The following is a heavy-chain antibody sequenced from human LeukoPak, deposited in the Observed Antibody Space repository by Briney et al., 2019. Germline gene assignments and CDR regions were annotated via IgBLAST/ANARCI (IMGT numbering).Heavy chain of an antibody. CDR2: ISGSGGST. Sequence: SGGSLRLSCAASGFTFSSYGMSWVRQAPGKGLEWVSAISGSGGSTYYADSVKGRFTISRDNSKNTLYLQMNSLRAEDTAVYYCAKRERYYYDSSGFEDYWGQGTLVTVSS. CDR3: AKRERYYYDSSGFEDY. CDR1: GFTFSSYG. J-gene: IGHJ4*02. D-gene: IGHD3-22*01. V-gene: IGHV3-23*01.